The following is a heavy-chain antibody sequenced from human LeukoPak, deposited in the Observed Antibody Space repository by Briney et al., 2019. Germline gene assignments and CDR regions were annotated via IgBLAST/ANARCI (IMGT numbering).Heavy chain of an antibody. J-gene: IGHJ4*02. CDR2: IWYDGSNK. CDR3: ARSATVFDY. V-gene: IGHV3-33*01. D-gene: IGHD4-17*01. Sequence: GGSLSLSSSASGFTFSSNGMLWVRQAPGKGLEWVALIWYDGSNKYYEDSVKGRFTISRDNSKNTLYLQINSLTAEDTAVYYCARSATVFDYWGQGTLVTVSS. CDR1: GFTFSSNG.